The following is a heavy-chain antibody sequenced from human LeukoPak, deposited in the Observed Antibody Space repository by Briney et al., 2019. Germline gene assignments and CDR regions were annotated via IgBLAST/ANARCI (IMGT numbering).Heavy chain of an antibody. CDR1: GGTFSSYA. V-gene: IGHV1-69*01. CDR3: ARAVRRDYDFWSGYYRYNWFDP. Sequence: SVTVSCKASGGTFSSYAISWVRQAPGQGLEWMGGIIPIFGTANYAQKFQGRVTITADESTSTAYMELSSLRSEGTAVYYCARAVRRDYDFWSGYYRYNWFDPWGQGTLVTVSS. CDR2: IIPIFGTA. J-gene: IGHJ5*02. D-gene: IGHD3-3*01.